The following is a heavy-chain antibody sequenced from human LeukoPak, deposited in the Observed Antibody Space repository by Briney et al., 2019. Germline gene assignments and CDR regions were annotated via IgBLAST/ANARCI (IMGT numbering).Heavy chain of an antibody. J-gene: IGHJ6*03. CDR3: ARDYYMDV. CDR1: RFTFSSYS. Sequence: GGSLRLSCAASRFTFSSYSMNWVRQAPGKGLEWVSSISSSGSYIYYADSVKGRFTISRDNSKNTLYLQMNSLRAEDTAVYYCARDYYMDVWGKGTTVTISS. CDR2: ISSSGSYI. V-gene: IGHV3-21*04.